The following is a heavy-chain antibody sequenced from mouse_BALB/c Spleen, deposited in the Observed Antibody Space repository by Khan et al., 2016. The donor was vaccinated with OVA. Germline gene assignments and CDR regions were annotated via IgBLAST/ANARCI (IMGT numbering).Heavy chain of an antibody. CDR1: GYSITSDYA. CDR2: ISYSGNT. CDR3: ARIYGGDFDY. Sequence: EVQLVETGPGLVKPSQSLSLTCTVTGYSITSDYAWNWIRQFPGNKLEWMGYISYSGNTKYNPSLKSRSSITRDTSKNQFFLQLNSVTTEDTATYYCARIYGGDFDYWGQGTTLTVSS. J-gene: IGHJ2*01. V-gene: IGHV3-2*02. D-gene: IGHD1-1*01.